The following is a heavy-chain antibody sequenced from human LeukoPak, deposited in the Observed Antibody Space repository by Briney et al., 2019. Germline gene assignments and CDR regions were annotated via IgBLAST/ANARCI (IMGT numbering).Heavy chain of an antibody. J-gene: IGHJ5*02. D-gene: IGHD6-6*01. CDR3: ARKYPDHRFDP. CDR2: IFYLGST. V-gene: IGHV4-30-4*01. Sequence: SQTLSLTCTVSGGSISSGNYYWSWIRQPPGKGLEWIGYIFYLGSTYYNPSLRSRVSISVNTFQNQFSLKLTALTAADTAMYYCARKYPDHRFDPWGQGTLVTVSS. CDR1: GGSISSGNYY.